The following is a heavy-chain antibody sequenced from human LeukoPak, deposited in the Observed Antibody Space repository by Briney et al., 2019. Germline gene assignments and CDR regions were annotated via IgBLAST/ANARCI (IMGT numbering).Heavy chain of an antibody. J-gene: IGHJ4*02. CDR3: ARGGCSGGSCYYDY. CDR2: IYHSGSI. CDR1: GGSTSSSNW. Sequence: SGTLSLTCAVSGGSTSSSNWWSWVRQPPGKGLEWIGEIYHSGSINYNPSLKSRVTISVDKSKNQFSLKLSSVTAADTAVYYCARGGCSGGSCYYDYWGQGTLVTVSS. D-gene: IGHD2-15*01. V-gene: IGHV4-4*02.